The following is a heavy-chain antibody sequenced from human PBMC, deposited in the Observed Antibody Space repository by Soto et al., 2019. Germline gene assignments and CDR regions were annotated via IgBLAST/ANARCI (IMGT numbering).Heavy chain of an antibody. Sequence: EVQLLESGGGLVQPGGSLRLSCAASGFTFSTYVMNWVRQAPGKGLEWVSTISYSADKTFYADSVKGRFTISRDNSRDTLYLKMNSLGADDAALYYCARRAKTATTNWGAFDIWGQGTMVTVSS. CDR1: GFTFSTYV. CDR2: ISYSADKT. D-gene: IGHD1-7*01. V-gene: IGHV3-23*01. CDR3: ARRAKTATTNWGAFDI. J-gene: IGHJ3*02.